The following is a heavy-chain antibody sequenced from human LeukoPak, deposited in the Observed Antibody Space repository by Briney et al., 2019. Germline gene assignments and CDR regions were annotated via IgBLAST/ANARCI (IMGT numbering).Heavy chain of an antibody. J-gene: IGHJ4*02. CDR1: GGSISSYY. Sequence: SETLSLTCTVSGGSISSYYWSWIRQPPGKGLEWIGYIYYSGSTNYNPSLKSRVTISVDTSKNQFSLKLSSVTAADTAIYYCARQYGSGSFDYWGQGTLVTVSS. CDR3: ARQYGSGSFDY. V-gene: IGHV4-59*08. D-gene: IGHD3-10*01. CDR2: IYYSGST.